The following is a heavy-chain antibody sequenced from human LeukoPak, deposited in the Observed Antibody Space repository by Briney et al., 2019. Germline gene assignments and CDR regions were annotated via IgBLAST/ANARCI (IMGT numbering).Heavy chain of an antibody. J-gene: IGHJ6*02. Sequence: GGSLRLSCVASGFTFSNYAMHWVRQAPGKGLEWVAVISYDGSNKYYADSVRGRFTISRDNSKNTLSLQMNSLRADGTAVYYCARDVLVVVPVTLEPGYYYYCMDVGGQGTTVTVS. CDR1: GFTFSNYA. CDR3: ARDVLVVVPVTLEPGYYYYCMDV. CDR2: ISYDGSNK. V-gene: IGHV3-30-3*01. D-gene: IGHD2-15*01.